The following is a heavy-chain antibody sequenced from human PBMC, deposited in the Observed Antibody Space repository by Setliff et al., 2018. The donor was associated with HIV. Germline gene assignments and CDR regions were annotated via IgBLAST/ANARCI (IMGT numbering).Heavy chain of an antibody. Sequence: GGSLRLSCAASGFTFSSYSMNWVRQAPGKGLEWVSCISSSSSYIYYADSVKGRFTISRDNAKNSLYLQMNSLRAEDTAVYYCAREGLKNYYYYYMDVWGKGTTVTVSS. D-gene: IGHD2-8*01. CDR1: GFTFSSYS. V-gene: IGHV3-21*01. CDR3: AREGLKNYYYYYMDV. CDR2: ISSSSSYI. J-gene: IGHJ6*03.